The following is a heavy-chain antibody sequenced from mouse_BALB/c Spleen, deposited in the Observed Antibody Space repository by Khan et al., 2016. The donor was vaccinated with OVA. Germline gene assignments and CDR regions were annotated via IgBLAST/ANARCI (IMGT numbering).Heavy chain of an antibody. CDR3: AHPSYDPRDFEV. CDR1: GFKSKDTS. V-gene: IGHV14-3*02. D-gene: IGHD2-10*02. J-gene: IGHJ1*01. CDR2: IATTHGNT. Sequence: EVQLQQSGAELVKLGASVKLSCTASGFKSKDTSLHRVKQRSETGLEWIGRIATTHGNTKNDPKFQGTATITEDKPTTTSNLQHNSQKSEDTAVYYCAHPSYDPRDFEVWSAGTTVTVSS.